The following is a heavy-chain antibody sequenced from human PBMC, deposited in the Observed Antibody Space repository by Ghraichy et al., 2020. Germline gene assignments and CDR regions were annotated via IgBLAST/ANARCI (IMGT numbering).Heavy chain of an antibody. CDR2: TSYDGTNK. CDR3: AKERDSSGYYSFRGDYYGMDV. J-gene: IGHJ6*02. Sequence: GGSLRLSCAASGFTFSRYGMHWVRQAPGKGLEWVAVTSYDGTNKNYGDSVKGRFTISRDNSKNTLYLQMNSLRPEDTAVYYCAKERDSSGYYSFRGDYYGMDVWGQGTTVTGSS. CDR1: GFTFSRYG. D-gene: IGHD3-22*01. V-gene: IGHV3-30*18.